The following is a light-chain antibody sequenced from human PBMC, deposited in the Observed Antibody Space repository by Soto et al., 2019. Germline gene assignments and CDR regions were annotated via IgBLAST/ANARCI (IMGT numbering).Light chain of an antibody. Sequence: EIEMTQSPATLSVSPGDRVTLSCRASQSVRSNLAWYQQKPGQVPRVLIYGASTRATGIPDRFSGSGSGTEFTLTISSLQSEDVATYYCQHYNSVWVFGGGTKVEIK. J-gene: IGKJ4*01. CDR3: QHYNSVWV. V-gene: IGKV3-15*01. CDR1: QSVRSN. CDR2: GAS.